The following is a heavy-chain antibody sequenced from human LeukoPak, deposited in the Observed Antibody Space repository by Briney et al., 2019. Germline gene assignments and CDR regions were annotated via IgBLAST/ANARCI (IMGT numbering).Heavy chain of an antibody. Sequence: SVKVPCKASGGTFSIYAISWVRQSPGQGLEWMGGIIPISGIANYAQKFQGRVTITADESTSTAYMELSSLRSEDTAVYYCAGSVGLVVTLDYWGQGTLVSVSS. J-gene: IGHJ4*02. D-gene: IGHD4-23*01. CDR2: IIPISGIA. V-gene: IGHV1-69*13. CDR3: AGSVGLVVTLDY. CDR1: GGTFSIYA.